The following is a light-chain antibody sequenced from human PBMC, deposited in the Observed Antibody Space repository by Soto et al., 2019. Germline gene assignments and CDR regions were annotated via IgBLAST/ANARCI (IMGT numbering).Light chain of an antibody. Sequence: EIVLTQSPGTLSLSPGERATLSCRASQGVSSRYLAWYQQKAGQGPRLLISGASTRATGIPDRCSGSGSGTDFTLTISRLEPEDFAVYYCQQYGNSRWTFGQGTKVEIK. CDR1: QGVSSRY. J-gene: IGKJ1*01. CDR2: GAS. V-gene: IGKV3-20*01. CDR3: QQYGNSRWT.